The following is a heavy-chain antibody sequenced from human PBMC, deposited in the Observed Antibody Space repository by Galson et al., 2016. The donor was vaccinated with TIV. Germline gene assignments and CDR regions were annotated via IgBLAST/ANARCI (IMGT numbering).Heavy chain of an antibody. V-gene: IGHV3-7*01. CDR3: SRDLTTGNPGYDY. Sequence: SLRLSCAASGFDVSTFAMAWVRQAPGKGLQWVANITEDGSEIYYVDSVKGRFTISRDNAKNSLYLQMSSLRAEDTAMYYCSRDLTTGNPGYDYWGQGTLVTVSS. CDR2: ITEDGSEI. D-gene: IGHD1-1*01. CDR1: GFDVSTFA. J-gene: IGHJ4*02.